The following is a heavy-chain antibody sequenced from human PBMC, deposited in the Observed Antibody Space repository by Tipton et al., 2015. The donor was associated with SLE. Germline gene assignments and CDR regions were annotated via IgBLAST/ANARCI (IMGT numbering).Heavy chain of an antibody. V-gene: IGHV1-18*01. D-gene: IGHD5-18*01. Sequence: QLVQSGPEVKKPGASVKVSCKASGYTLTSYGISWMRQAPGQGLEWMGWISDNDDNTNYPQRLQGRVTMTIDTSTNTAYMELRSLRSDDTAIYYCARGYSYGKISGDWGQGTLVTVSS. CDR1: GYTLTSYG. J-gene: IGHJ4*02. CDR2: ISDNDDNT. CDR3: ARGYSYGKISGD.